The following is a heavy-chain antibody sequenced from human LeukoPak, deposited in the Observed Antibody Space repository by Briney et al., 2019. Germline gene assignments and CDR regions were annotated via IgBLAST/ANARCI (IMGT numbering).Heavy chain of an antibody. J-gene: IGHJ3*02. CDR1: GYTFTGYY. CDR3: ALTETYYYDSSGAFDI. CDR2: INPNSGGT. D-gene: IGHD3-22*01. Sequence: ASVKVSCKASGYTFTGYYMHWVRQAPGQGLEWMGWINPNSGGTNYAQKFQGRVTMTRDTSISTAYMELSRLRSDDTAVYYCALTETYYYDSSGAFDIWGQGTMVTVSS. V-gene: IGHV1-2*02.